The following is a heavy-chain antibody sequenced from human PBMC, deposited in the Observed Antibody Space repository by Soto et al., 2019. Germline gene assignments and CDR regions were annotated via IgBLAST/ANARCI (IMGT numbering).Heavy chain of an antibody. V-gene: IGHV3-30*18. CDR2: VTHDGSLY. J-gene: IGHJ4*02. Sequence: QVQLVESGGGVVQPGRSLRLSCVASGFTFSSCAMHWVRQVPGKGLEWLAVVTHDGSLYPYADSVKGRFSISRDNSRKTLYLKMNSLRPEDTAVYYCVKDRSDTWSFDYWGQGTLVTVSS. CDR3: VKDRSDTWSFDY. D-gene: IGHD2-8*02. CDR1: GFTFSSCA.